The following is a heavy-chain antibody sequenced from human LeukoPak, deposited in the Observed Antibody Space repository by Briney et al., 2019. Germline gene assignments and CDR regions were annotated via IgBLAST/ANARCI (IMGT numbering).Heavy chain of an antibody. V-gene: IGHV3-21*01. J-gene: IGHJ3*02. CDR2: ISSSSSYI. CDR3: ARDRTTVTTNDAFDI. D-gene: IGHD4-17*01. CDR1: GFTFSSYS. Sequence: GGSLRLSCAASGFTFSSYSMNWVRQAPGKGLEWVSSISSSSSYIYYADSVKGRFTISRDNAKNSLYLQMNSLRAEDTAVYYCARDRTTVTTNDAFDIWGQGTMVTVSS.